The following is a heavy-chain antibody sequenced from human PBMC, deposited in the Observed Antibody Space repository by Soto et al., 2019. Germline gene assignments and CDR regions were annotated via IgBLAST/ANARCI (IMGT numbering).Heavy chain of an antibody. Sequence: QVRLVQSGAEVKRPGSSVKVSCKTYGYSFTVYGISWVRQAPGQGLEWMGWMSTYTGDTNYARKFRGRVTMTTDISASTASMELRSLTSDDTAVYYCARDPGGATGFDPWGQGTPV. D-gene: IGHD3-10*01. J-gene: IGHJ5*02. V-gene: IGHV1-18*01. CDR2: MSTYTGDT. CDR1: GYSFTVYG. CDR3: ARDPGGATGFDP.